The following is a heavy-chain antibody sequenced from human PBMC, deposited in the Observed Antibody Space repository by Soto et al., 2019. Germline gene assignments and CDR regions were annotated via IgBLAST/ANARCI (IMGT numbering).Heavy chain of an antibody. V-gene: IGHV1-58*01. D-gene: IGHD5-18*01. CDR1: GFTFTSSA. CDR2: IVVGSGNT. CDR3: AVDGYSYGSNYYYYGMDV. J-gene: IGHJ6*02. Sequence: GASVKVSCKASGFTFTSSAVHWVRQARGQRLEWIGWIVVGSGNTNYAQKFQERVTITRDMSTSTAYMELSSLRSEDTAVYYCAVDGYSYGSNYYYYGMDVWGQGTTVTVSS.